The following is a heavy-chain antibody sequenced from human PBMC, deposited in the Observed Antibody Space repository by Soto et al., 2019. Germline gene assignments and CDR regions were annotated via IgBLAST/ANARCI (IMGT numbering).Heavy chain of an antibody. Sequence: GGSLRLSCVGSGFTFSTYSINWVRQAPGKGLEWVSSISSRSDIYYADSVKGRFTISRDNAKNSVSLQMNSLRAEDTAVYYCEREYNAWPLAYGFDVWGQGTTVTVYS. CDR2: ISSRSDI. CDR3: EREYNAWPLAYGFDV. CDR1: GFTFSTYS. D-gene: IGHD1-20*01. V-gene: IGHV3-21*01. J-gene: IGHJ6*02.